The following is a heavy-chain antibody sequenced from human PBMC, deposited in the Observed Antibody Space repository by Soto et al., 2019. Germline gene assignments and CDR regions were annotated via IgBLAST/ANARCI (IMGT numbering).Heavy chain of an antibody. CDR2: IYHTGSI. D-gene: IGHD3-3*01. J-gene: IGHJ6*02. CDR1: GGSITSYY. V-gene: IGHV4-4*07. CDR3: ARDMRVFGGIDV. Sequence: LSLTCTVSGGSITSYYWSWIRQPAGKGLEWIGRIYHTGSINYNPSLQSRVTMSVDTSKNQVSLKLTSVTAADAAVYYCARDMRVFGGIDVWGQGTTVTVSS.